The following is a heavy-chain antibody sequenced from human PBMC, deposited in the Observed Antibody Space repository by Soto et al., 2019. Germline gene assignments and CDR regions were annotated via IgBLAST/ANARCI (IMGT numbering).Heavy chain of an antibody. CDR3: AVGFKLDYYSLDV. CDR2: VIPMFGTA. J-gene: IGHJ6*02. Sequence: ASVKVSCKSSGGIFTASAISWVRQAPGQGPEWMGGVIPMFGTANYPQRFQGRVTINADESTNTAYMQLSSLRSEDTAVYFCAVGFKLDYYSLDVWGQGTTVTVSS. CDR1: GGIFTASA. D-gene: IGHD3-10*01. V-gene: IGHV1-69*13.